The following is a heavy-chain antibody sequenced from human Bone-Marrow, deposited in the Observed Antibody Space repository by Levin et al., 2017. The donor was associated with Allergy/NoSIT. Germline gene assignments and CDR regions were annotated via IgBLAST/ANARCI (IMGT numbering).Heavy chain of an antibody. Sequence: ASVKVSCKPSGYAFTNYGLSWVRQAPGQGLEWMGWISANNGKTNFAQKFQDRVLMTTDTATTTVHMELKSLRSDDTATYYCARDYYEYPAVADYWGQGTLVTVSS. J-gene: IGHJ4*02. CDR1: GYAFTNYG. CDR3: ARDYYEYPAVADY. D-gene: IGHD3-16*01. V-gene: IGHV1-18*04. CDR2: ISANNGKT.